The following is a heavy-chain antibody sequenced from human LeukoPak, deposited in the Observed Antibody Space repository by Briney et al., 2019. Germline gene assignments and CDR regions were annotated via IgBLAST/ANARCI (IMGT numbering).Heavy chain of an antibody. V-gene: IGHV3-23*01. D-gene: IGHD3-22*01. CDR1: GFTFSKYA. CDR2: ISVSGGSI. CDR3: AKEHSVLTMMRGLDS. J-gene: IGHJ4*02. Sequence: GGSLRLSCATSGFTFSKYAMSWVRQAPGKRLEWVSGISVSGGSIYYADSVTGRFTISRDNSKDTLYLQMNSLRVEDTALYYCAKEHSVLTMMRGLDSWGQGTLVTVSS.